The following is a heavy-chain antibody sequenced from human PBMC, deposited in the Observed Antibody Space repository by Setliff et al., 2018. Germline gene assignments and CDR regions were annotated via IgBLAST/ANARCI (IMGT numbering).Heavy chain of an antibody. V-gene: IGHV3-11*05. CDR1: GFTFSDYY. J-gene: IGHJ6*03. CDR2: ISSSSSYT. D-gene: IGHD2-15*01. Sequence: GGSLRLSCAASGFTFSDYYMSWIRQAPGKGLEWVSYISSSSSYTNYADSAKGRFTISRDNAKNSLYLQMNSLRAEDTAVYYCARVGSGGSHHHNQQPMDVWGKGTTVTVSS. CDR3: ARVGSGGSHHHNQQPMDV.